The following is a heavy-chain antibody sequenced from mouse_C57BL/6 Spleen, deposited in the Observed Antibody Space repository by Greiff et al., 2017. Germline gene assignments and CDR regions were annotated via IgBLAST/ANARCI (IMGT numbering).Heavy chain of an antibody. CDR3: ARERRNSPFAY. V-gene: IGHV1-53*01. J-gene: IGHJ3*01. D-gene: IGHD2-1*01. Sequence: QVHVKQPGTELVKPGASVKLSCKASGYTFTSYWMHWVKQRPGQGLEWIGNINPSNGGTNYNEKFKSKATLTVDKSSSTAYMQLSSLTSEDSAVYYCARERRNSPFAYWGQGTLVTVSA. CDR1: GYTFTSYW. CDR2: INPSNGGT.